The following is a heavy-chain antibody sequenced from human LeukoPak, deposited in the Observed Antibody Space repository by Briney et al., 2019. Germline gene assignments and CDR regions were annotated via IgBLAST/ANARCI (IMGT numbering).Heavy chain of an antibody. V-gene: IGHV3-23*01. CDR1: GFTFSTYG. CDR2: ISGSGATI. Sequence: GGSLRLSCAASGFTFSTYGMSRVRQAPGKGLEWVSGISGSGATIYYADSVKGRFTISRDNSKNTLYLQMNSLRAEDTAVYYCAKSPGTTGWFDPWGQGTLVTVSS. D-gene: IGHD1-1*01. CDR3: AKSPGTTGWFDP. J-gene: IGHJ5*02.